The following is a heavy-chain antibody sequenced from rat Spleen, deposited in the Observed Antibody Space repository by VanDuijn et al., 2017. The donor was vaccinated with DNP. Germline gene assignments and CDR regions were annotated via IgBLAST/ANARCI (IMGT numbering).Heavy chain of an antibody. CDR1: GFSLTSYT. Sequence: QVQLKESGPGLVQPSQTLSLTCTVSGFSLTSYTVSWVRQPPGKGLEWIAAISSGGSTYYNSALKSRLSISRDTSKSQVFLKMNSLQTEDTAIYFCTRDYYSSFIGAMDAWGQGTSVTVSS. D-gene: IGHD1-2*01. J-gene: IGHJ4*01. CDR3: TRDYYSSFIGAMDA. V-gene: IGHV2-6*01. CDR2: ISSGGST.